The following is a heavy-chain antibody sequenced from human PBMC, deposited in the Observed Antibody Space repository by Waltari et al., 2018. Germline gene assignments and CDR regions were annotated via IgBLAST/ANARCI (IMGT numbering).Heavy chain of an antibody. J-gene: IGHJ4*02. D-gene: IGHD3-10*01. CDR1: GFSLSTSGMR. CDR2: IDWDDDK. Sequence: QVTLKESGPALVKPTQTLTLTCPFSGFSLSTSGMRVSWIRQPPGKALEWLARIDWDDDKFYSTSLKTRLTISKDTSKNQVVLTMTNMDPVDTATYYCARDPMRFREPLFDYWGQGTLVTVSS. CDR3: ARDPMRFREPLFDY. V-gene: IGHV2-70*04.